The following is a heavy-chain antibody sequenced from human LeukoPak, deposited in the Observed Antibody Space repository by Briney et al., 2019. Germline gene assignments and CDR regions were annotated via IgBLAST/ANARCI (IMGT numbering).Heavy chain of an antibody. CDR1: GFTLDDYA. J-gene: IGHJ4*02. V-gene: IGHV3-9*01. D-gene: IGHD2-15*01. CDR2: ISWNSGSL. CDR3: AKDISGIVVVLTEGGGLDY. Sequence: GRSLSLHCAASGFTLDDYALHWVRQAPGKGLEWVSGISWNSGSLRYADSVKGRFPISRDNAKNSLYLQKISQRAEDSALYYVAKDISGIVVVLTEGGGLDYWGQGTLVTVSS.